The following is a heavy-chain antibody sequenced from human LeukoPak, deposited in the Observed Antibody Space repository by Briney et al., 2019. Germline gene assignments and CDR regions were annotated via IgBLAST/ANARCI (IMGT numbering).Heavy chain of an antibody. J-gene: IGHJ4*02. D-gene: IGHD2-15*01. CDR2: ISYDGNNK. V-gene: IGHV3-30*04. Sequence: PGGSLRLSCAVSGFTFSTYAMHWVRQAPGKGLEWVALISYDGNNKYHADSVKGRFTISRDNSKNTLYLQMNSLRAEDTAVYYCARSYCSSGSCHVDYWGQGTQVTVSS. CDR1: GFTFSTYA. CDR3: ARSYCSSGSCHVDY.